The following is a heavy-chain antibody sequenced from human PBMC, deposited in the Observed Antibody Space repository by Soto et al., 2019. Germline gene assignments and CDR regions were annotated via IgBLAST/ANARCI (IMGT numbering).Heavy chain of an antibody. CDR3: AKEAYDSSGYYYDPIDY. V-gene: IGHV4-34*01. CDR2: INHSGST. J-gene: IGHJ4*02. CDR1: GGSFSGYY. Sequence: SETLSLTCAVYGGSFSGYYWSWIRQPPGKGLEWIGEINHSGSTNYNPSLKSRVTISVDTSKNQFSLKLSSVTAADTAVYYCAKEAYDSSGYYYDPIDYWGQGTLVTVSS. D-gene: IGHD3-22*01.